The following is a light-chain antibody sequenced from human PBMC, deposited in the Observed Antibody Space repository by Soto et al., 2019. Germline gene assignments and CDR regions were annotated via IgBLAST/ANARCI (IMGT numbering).Light chain of an antibody. CDR1: HSIDDW. Sequence: DIQMTQSPSTLSASVGDRVTITCRASHSIDDWLAWYQQKPGKAPKLLIYKASTLKSGVPSRFSGSGSGTEFTLTITGLQLEDFATYYCQQDYSTLATFGQGSRLEIK. CDR3: QQDYSTLAT. J-gene: IGKJ5*01. V-gene: IGKV1-5*03. CDR2: KAS.